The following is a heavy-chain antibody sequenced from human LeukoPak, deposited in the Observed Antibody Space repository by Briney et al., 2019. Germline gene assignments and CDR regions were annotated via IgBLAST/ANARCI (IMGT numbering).Heavy chain of an antibody. CDR1: GGTFSSYA. CDR3: ARGGIAAAGSFDY. D-gene: IGHD6-13*01. V-gene: IGHV1-69*13. J-gene: IGHJ4*02. Sequence: SVKVSCKASGGTFSSYAISWVRPAPGQGLEWMGGIIPIFGTANYAQKFQGRVTITADESTSTAYMELSSLRSEDMAVYYCARGGIAAAGSFDYWGQGTLVTVSS. CDR2: IIPIFGTA.